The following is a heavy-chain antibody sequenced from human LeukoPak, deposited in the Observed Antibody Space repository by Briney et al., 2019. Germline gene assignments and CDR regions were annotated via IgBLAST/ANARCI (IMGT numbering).Heavy chain of an antibody. CDR2: IYTGGST. J-gene: IGHJ5*02. D-gene: IGHD1-26*01. V-gene: IGHV3-66*01. Sequence: PGGSLRLSCAASGFIVSSTYMSWVRQAPGKGLEWVSVIYTGGSTYYADSVKGRFTISRDKSKNTLYLQMNSLRAEDTAVYYCARAPKFRLVGVPKGPFDPWGQGTLVTVSS. CDR3: ARAPKFRLVGVPKGPFDP. CDR1: GFIVSSTY.